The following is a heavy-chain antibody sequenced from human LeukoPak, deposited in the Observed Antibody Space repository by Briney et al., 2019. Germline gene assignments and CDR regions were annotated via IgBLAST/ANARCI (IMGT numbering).Heavy chain of an antibody. V-gene: IGHV4-59*08. J-gene: IGHJ4*02. D-gene: IGHD6-19*01. CDR1: GGSISSYY. CDR2: ISYSGST. Sequence: SSETLSLTCTVSGGSISSYYWSWIRQPPGKGLEWTGYISYSGSTNYNPSLKSRVTMSVDRSRNQFSLKLNSVTAADTAVYYCARHIDNGWYAFWGQGTLVTVSS. CDR3: ARHIDNGWYAF.